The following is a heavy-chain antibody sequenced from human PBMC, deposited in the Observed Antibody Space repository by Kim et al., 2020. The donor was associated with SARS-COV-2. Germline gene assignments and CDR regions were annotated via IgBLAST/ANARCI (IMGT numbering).Heavy chain of an antibody. CDR1: GFTFSSYA. Sequence: GGSLRLSCAASGFTFSSYAMHWVRQAPGKGLEWVAVISYDGSNKYYADSVKGRFTISRDNSKNTLYLQMNSLRAEDTAVYYCARGGPYYYDSSGYLFDYWGQGTLVTVSS. J-gene: IGHJ4*02. CDR3: ARGGPYYYDSSGYLFDY. CDR2: ISYDGSNK. V-gene: IGHV3-30-3*01. D-gene: IGHD3-22*01.